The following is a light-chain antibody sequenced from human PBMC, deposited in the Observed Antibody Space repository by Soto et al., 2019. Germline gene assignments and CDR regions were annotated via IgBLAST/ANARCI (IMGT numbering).Light chain of an antibody. J-gene: IGLJ2*01. CDR3: SSYSSTTTL. CDR1: SPDFGV. V-gene: IGLV2-14*01. CDR2: EVS. Sequence: QSALTQPASVSGSPGQSITISCSGISPDFGVSWYQHFPGKAPKLIIFEVSTRPSGVSTRFSGSKSGNMAFLTISGLQTEDEGLYHCSSYSSTTTLFGGGTKGTVL.